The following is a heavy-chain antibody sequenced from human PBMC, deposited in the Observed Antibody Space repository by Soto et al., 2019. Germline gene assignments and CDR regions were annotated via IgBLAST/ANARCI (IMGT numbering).Heavy chain of an antibody. J-gene: IGHJ3*02. D-gene: IGHD2-21*01. CDR1: GFTFSSYS. V-gene: IGHV3-23*01. Sequence: PGGSLRLSCAASGFTFSSYSMNWVRQAPGKGLEWVSIISGSGGVTSYADTVKGRFTIYRDNSKNNLFLQMKSLRDEDTAVYYCAKVTDCGVSRCDEGIDIWGHGTLVTVSS. CDR2: ISGSGGVT. CDR3: AKVTDCGVSRCDEGIDI.